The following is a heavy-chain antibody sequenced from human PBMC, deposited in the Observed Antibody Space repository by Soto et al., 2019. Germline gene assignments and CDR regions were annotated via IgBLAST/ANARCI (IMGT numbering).Heavy chain of an antibody. Sequence: GESLKISCRTSGYRFTSYWIAWVRQMPGKGLEWMGIIFPSDSDTRYSPSFQGQVTISADRSTSTVLLQWASLKASDTAVYFCARKDKSGYFNWFDPWGQGTLVTVSS. CDR1: GYRFTSYW. CDR3: ARKDKSGYFNWFDP. V-gene: IGHV5-51*01. CDR2: IFPSDSDT. J-gene: IGHJ5*02. D-gene: IGHD3-22*01.